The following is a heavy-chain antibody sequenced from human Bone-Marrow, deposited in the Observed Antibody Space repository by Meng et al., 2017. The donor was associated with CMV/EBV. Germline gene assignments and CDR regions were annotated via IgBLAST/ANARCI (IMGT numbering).Heavy chain of an antibody. Sequence: GGSLRLSCAASGFTFSSYWMSWVRQAPGKGLEWVANIKQDGSEKYYVDSVKGRFTISRDNVRGTLYLQMNNLRAEDTAVYYCARGLWLFDYWGQGTLVTVSS. CDR3: ARGLWLFDY. CDR1: GFTFSSYW. D-gene: IGHD5-18*01. J-gene: IGHJ4*02. CDR2: IKQDGSEK. V-gene: IGHV3-7*04.